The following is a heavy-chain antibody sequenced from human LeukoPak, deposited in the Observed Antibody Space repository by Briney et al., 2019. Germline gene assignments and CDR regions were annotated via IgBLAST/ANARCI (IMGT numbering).Heavy chain of an antibody. D-gene: IGHD2-2*01. Sequence: PGGSLRLSCVASGFTFSIYSMSWVRQAPGRGLEWVSSISSRSSFIYYADSVKGRFTVSRDNAKNSLYLQMNSLSAEDTAVYYCARGVVPAYYGMDVWGQGTTVTVSS. J-gene: IGHJ6*02. CDR3: ARGVVPAYYGMDV. CDR1: GFTFSIYS. V-gene: IGHV3-21*04. CDR2: ISSRSSFI.